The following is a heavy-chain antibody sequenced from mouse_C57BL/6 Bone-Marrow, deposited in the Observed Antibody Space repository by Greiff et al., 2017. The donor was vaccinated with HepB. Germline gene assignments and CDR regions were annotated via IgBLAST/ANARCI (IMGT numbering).Heavy chain of an antibody. CDR2: IYPGDGDT. CDR3: ARDDGYYLYWYFDV. J-gene: IGHJ1*03. Sequence: QVQLQQSGPELVKPGASVKISCKASGYAFSSSWMNWVKQRPGKGLEWIGRIYPGDGDTNYNGKFKGKATLTADKSSSTAYMHLSSLTSEDSAVYFCARDDGYYLYWYFDVWGTGTTVTVSS. D-gene: IGHD2-3*01. V-gene: IGHV1-82*01. CDR1: GYAFSSSW.